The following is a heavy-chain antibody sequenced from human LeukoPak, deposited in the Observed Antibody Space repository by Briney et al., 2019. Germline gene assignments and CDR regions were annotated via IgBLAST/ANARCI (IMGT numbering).Heavy chain of an antibody. J-gene: IGHJ6*03. Sequence: SVKVSCKASGGTFSSYAISWVRQAPGQGLEWMGGIIPIFGTANYAQKFQGRVTITTDESTSTAYMELSSLRSEDTAVYYCARGRGIAAPRYYMDVWGKGTTVTVSS. CDR1: GGTFSSYA. CDR2: IIPIFGTA. CDR3: ARGRGIAAPRYYMDV. V-gene: IGHV1-69*05. D-gene: IGHD6-13*01.